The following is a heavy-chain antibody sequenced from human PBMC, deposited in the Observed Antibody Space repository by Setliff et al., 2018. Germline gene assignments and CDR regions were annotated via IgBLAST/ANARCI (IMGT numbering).Heavy chain of an antibody. CDR2: IIPIFGTA. J-gene: IGHJ6*02. CDR1: GGTFSSYA. CDR3: AREHGYCSGGSCHYGMDV. V-gene: IGHV1-69*05. Sequence: SVKVSCKASGGTFSSYAISWVRRAPGQGLEWMGGIIPIFGTANYAQKFQGRVTITTDESTSTAYMELSSLRSEDTAVYYCAREHGYCSGGSCHYGMDVWGQGTTVTVSS. D-gene: IGHD2-15*01.